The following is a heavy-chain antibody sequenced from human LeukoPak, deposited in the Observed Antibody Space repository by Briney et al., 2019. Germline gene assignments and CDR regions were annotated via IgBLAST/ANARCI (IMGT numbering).Heavy chain of an antibody. CDR2: ISYDGSNK. D-gene: IGHD3-22*01. CDR3: AKDQDDSSYLDY. CDR1: GFTFCSYG. V-gene: IGHV3-30*18. J-gene: IGHJ4*02. Sequence: GGSLRLSCVASGFTFCSYGMHWVRQAPGKGLEWVAVISYDGSNKYYADSVKGRFTISRDNSKNTLYLQMNSLRAEDTAVYYCAKDQDDSSYLDYWGQGTLVTVSS.